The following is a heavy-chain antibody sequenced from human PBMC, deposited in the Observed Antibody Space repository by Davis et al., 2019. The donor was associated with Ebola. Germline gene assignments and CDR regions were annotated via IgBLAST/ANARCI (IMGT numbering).Heavy chain of an antibody. CDR2: ISYDATDK. D-gene: IGHD1-26*01. V-gene: IGHV3-30*18. CDR3: AKDTSNIWFDI. CDR1: GFIFNNYG. Sequence: GESLKISCAASGFIFNNYGMHWVRQAPGKGLEWVAVISYDATDKFYADSVKGRFSISRDNSKNTLYLQMNGLRVDDTAIYYCAKDTSNIWFDIWGQGTMVTVSS. J-gene: IGHJ3*02.